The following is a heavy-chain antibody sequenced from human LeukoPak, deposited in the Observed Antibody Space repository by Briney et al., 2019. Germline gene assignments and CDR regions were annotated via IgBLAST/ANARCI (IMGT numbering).Heavy chain of an antibody. J-gene: IGHJ3*02. CDR2: IFYSGST. V-gene: IGHV4-59*08. Sequence: SETLSLTCTVSGGSISSYYWSWVRQPPGEGLEWVGYIFYSGSTNYNPSLKSRVTMSVDTSNKQFSLRLSSVTAADTALYYCGRLSTRFCSGGTCYTNGAVDIWGQGTRVTVSS. CDR1: GGSISSYY. CDR3: GRLSTRFCSGGTCYTNGAVDI. D-gene: IGHD2-15*01.